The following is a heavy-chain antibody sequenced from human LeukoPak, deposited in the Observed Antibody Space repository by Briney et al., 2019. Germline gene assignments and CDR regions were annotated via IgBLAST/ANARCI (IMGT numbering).Heavy chain of an antibody. CDR1: GVSASNNY. CDR3: ASDSYSPEYFQH. J-gene: IGHJ1*01. D-gene: IGHD2-15*01. V-gene: IGHV3-66*01. Sequence: GGSLRLSCAASGVSASNNYMSWVRQAPGKGLEWVSVIYSGGSTFYADSVKGRFTISRDNSKNTLYLQMNSLRAEDTAVYYCASDSYSPEYFQHWGQGTLVTVSS. CDR2: IYSGGST.